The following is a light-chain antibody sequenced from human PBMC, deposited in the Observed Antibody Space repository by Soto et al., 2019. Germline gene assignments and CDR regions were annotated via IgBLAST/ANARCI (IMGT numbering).Light chain of an antibody. Sequence: EIVLTQSPATLSLSPGERATLSCRASQSIGYYLAWYQEKPGQAPRLLIYGASTRATGVPARFSGSGSGTEFTLTISSLQSEDFAVYYCQQYYNWPITFGQGTRLEIK. CDR2: GAS. CDR1: QSIGYY. J-gene: IGKJ5*01. CDR3: QQYYNWPIT. V-gene: IGKV3-15*01.